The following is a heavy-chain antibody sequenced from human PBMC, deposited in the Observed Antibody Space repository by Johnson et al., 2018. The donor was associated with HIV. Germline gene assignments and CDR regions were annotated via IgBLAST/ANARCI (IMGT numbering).Heavy chain of an antibody. J-gene: IGHJ3*02. CDR3: AREANYYDSSGLKRGAFDI. Sequence: VPLVESGGGVVQPGRSLRLSCATSGFTFSSYAMHWVRQAPGKGLEWVAVISYDGSNKYYADSVKGRFTISRDNSKNTLYLQMNSLRAEDTAVYYCAREANYYDSSGLKRGAFDIWGQGTMVTVSS. D-gene: IGHD3-22*01. V-gene: IGHV3-30-3*01. CDR2: ISYDGSNK. CDR1: GFTFSSYA.